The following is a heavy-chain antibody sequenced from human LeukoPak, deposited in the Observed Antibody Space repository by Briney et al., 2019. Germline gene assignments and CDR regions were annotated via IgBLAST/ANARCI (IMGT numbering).Heavy chain of an antibody. V-gene: IGHV3-49*04. Sequence: PGRSLRLSCTASGFTFGDYAMSWVRQAPGKGLEWVGFIRGKAYGGTTEYAASVKGRFTISRDDSKSIAYLQMNSLKTEDTAVYYCTRVRYSSGWYFDYWGQGTLVTVSS. CDR2: IRGKAYGGTT. J-gene: IGHJ4*02. CDR3: TRVRYSSGWYFDY. D-gene: IGHD6-19*01. CDR1: GFTFGDYA.